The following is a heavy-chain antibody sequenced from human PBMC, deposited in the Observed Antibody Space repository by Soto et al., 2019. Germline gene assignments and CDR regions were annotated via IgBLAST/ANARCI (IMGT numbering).Heavy chain of an antibody. CDR1: GGSFSGYY. Sequence: SETLSLTCAVYGGSFSGYYWSWIRQPPGKGLEWIGEINHSGSTNYNPSLKSRVTISVDTSKNQFSLKLSSVTAADTAVYYCARRVSGPGADTAMPTYYYYYGMDVWGQRTTVTVSS. J-gene: IGHJ6*02. D-gene: IGHD5-18*01. CDR3: ARRVSGPGADTAMPTYYYYYGMDV. CDR2: INHSGST. V-gene: IGHV4-34*01.